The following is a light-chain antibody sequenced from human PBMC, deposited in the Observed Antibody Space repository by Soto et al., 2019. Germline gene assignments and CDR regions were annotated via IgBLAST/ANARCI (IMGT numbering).Light chain of an antibody. Sequence: EIVLTQSPGTLSLSPGERATLSCRASQSVNSNLAWYQQKPGQAPRLLIYDASTRATGIPARFSGSGSGTEFTLTISSLQSEDFAVYYCQQYNKWPLTFGGGTKVDI. CDR1: QSVNSN. V-gene: IGKV3-15*01. CDR2: DAS. J-gene: IGKJ4*01. CDR3: QQYNKWPLT.